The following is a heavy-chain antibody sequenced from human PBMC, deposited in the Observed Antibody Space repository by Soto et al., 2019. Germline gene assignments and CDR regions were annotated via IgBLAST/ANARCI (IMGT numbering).Heavy chain of an antibody. J-gene: IGHJ4*02. CDR1: GGFISSGGYY. CDR3: ARGYSVFFDY. V-gene: IGHV4-31*03. Sequence: SETLSLTCTVSGGFISSGGYYWSWIRQHPGKGLEWIGYIYYSGSTYYNPSLKSRVTISVDTSKNQFSLKLSSVTAADTAVYYCARGYSVFFDYWGQGTLVTVSS. CDR2: IYYSGST. D-gene: IGHD5-12*01.